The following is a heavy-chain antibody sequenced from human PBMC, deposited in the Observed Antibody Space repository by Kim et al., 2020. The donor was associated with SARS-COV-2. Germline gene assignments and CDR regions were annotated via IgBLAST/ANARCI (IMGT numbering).Heavy chain of an antibody. Sequence: YIYYAASVKGRFTISRDNAKNSLYLQMNSLRAEDTAVYYCARLAAQGRDDWGQGTLVTVSS. D-gene: IGHD6-13*01. J-gene: IGHJ4*02. CDR2: YI. CDR3: ARLAAQGRDD. V-gene: IGHV3-21*01.